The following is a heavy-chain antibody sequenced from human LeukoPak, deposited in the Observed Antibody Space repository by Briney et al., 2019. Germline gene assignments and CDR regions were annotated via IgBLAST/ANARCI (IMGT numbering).Heavy chain of an antibody. Sequence: GGSLRLSCAASGFTFSSYSMNWVRQAPGKGLEWVSSISSSSSYIYYADSVKGRFTISRDNSKNTLYLQMNSLRAEDTAVYYCAKDRHDCSSTSCYGVFDYWGQGTLVTVSS. CDR3: AKDRHDCSSTSCYGVFDY. V-gene: IGHV3-21*01. D-gene: IGHD2-2*01. CDR1: GFTFSSYS. J-gene: IGHJ4*02. CDR2: ISSSSSYI.